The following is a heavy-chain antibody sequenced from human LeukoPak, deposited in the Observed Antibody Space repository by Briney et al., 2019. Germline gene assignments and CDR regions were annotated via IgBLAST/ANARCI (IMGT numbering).Heavy chain of an antibody. CDR3: ARTQKQRGIVVVPAGSTFLDV. J-gene: IGHJ6*04. CDR1: GGSFSGYY. D-gene: IGHD2-2*01. Sequence: SETLSLTCAVYGGSFSGYYWSGIRQPPGKGLEWIGEINHSGSTNYNPSLKSRVTISVDTSKNQFSLKLSSVTAADTAVYYCARTQKQRGIVVVPAGSTFLDVWGKGTTVTVSS. V-gene: IGHV4-34*01. CDR2: INHSGST.